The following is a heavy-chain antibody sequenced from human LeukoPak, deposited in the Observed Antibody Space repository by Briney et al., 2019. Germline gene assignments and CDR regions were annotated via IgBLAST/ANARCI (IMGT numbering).Heavy chain of an antibody. Sequence: PSETLSLIRSVSGVSISDYYGSWTRQPPGKGLEGIGHIYYSGSTNYNPSLKSRVTISVDASRTQFSLKLSSVTAADTAVYCCARDGGYPLGAFDIWGQGTMVTVSS. CDR3: ARDGGYPLGAFDI. J-gene: IGHJ3*02. V-gene: IGHV4-59*01. CDR2: IYYSGST. CDR1: GVSISDYY. D-gene: IGHD6-13*01.